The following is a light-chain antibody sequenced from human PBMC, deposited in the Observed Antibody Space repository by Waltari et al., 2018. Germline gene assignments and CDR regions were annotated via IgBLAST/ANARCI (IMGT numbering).Light chain of an antibody. J-gene: IGKJ1*01. CDR3: QQFGTTPWT. V-gene: IGKV3-20*01. Sequence: ENVLAQSPGTLSLAPGERVSLSCRASQPVSSSYVAWYQQKPGQAPRLLMYGASRRATGTPDRFRGSGSGTDFTLTISRLAPEDSAVYYCQQFGTTPWTFGQGTTVKI. CDR1: QPVSSSY. CDR2: GAS.